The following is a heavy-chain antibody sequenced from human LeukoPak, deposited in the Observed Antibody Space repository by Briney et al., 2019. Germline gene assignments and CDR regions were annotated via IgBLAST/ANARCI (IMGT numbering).Heavy chain of an antibody. CDR1: GFTFSSYE. V-gene: IGHV3-48*03. CDR3: AGQGLNYYYGMDV. CDR2: ISSSGSTI. Sequence: GGSLRLSCAASGFTFSSYEMNWVRQAPGTGLEWVSYISSSGSTIYYADSVKGRFAISRDNAKNSLYLQMNSLRAEDTAVYYCAGQGLNYYYGMDVWGKGTTVTVSS. J-gene: IGHJ6*04. D-gene: IGHD3-22*01.